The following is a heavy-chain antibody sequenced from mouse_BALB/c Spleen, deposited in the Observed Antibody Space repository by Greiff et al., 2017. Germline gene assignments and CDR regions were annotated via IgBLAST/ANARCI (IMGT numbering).Heavy chain of an antibody. D-gene: IGHD2-3*01. CDR3: AREGLLDY. V-gene: IGHV1-80*01. CDR2: IYPGDGDT. Sequence: VQRVESGAELVRPGSSVKISCKASGYAFSSYWMNWVKQRPGQGLEWIGQIYPGDGDTNYNGKFKGKATLTADKSSSTAYMQLSSLTSEDSAVYFCAREGLLDYWGQGTTLTVSS. J-gene: IGHJ2*01. CDR1: GYAFSSYW.